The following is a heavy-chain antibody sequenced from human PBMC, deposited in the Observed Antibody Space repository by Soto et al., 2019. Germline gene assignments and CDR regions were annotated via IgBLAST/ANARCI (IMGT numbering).Heavy chain of an antibody. V-gene: IGHV1-2*04. J-gene: IGHJ3*02. Sequence: GASVKVSCKASGYTFTGYYMHWVRQAPGQGLELMGWINPNSGGTNYAQKFQGWVTMTRDTSISTAYMELSRLRSDDTAVYYCARAPQSGTDAFDIWGQGTMVTVSS. CDR1: GYTFTGYY. CDR2: INPNSGGT. CDR3: ARAPQSGTDAFDI.